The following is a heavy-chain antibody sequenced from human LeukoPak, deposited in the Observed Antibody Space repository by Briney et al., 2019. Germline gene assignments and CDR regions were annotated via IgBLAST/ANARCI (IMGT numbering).Heavy chain of an antibody. CDR1: GFTFSDYY. V-gene: IGHV3-11*05. CDR2: ISSSSSYT. D-gene: IGHD3-10*01. CDR3: ARGPPSMVRGATDY. Sequence: GGSLRLSCAASGFTFSDYYMSWIRQAPGKGLEWVSYISSSSSYTNYADSVKGRFTISRDNSKNTLYLQMNSLRAEDTAVYYCARGPPSMVRGATDYWGQGTLVTVSS. J-gene: IGHJ4*02.